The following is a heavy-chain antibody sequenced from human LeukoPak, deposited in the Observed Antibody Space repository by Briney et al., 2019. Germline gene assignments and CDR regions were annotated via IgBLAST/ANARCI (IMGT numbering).Heavy chain of an antibody. V-gene: IGHV4-59*01. CDR1: GGSINYYY. J-gene: IGHJ4*02. CDR3: ARRSSSQPPNY. D-gene: IGHD6-13*01. Sequence: SETLSLTCTVSGGSINYYYWMWIRQPPGKGLEWIGYIYYSGGTHYNPSLKSRVTMLVDTSKNQFSLKLTAVTAADTAVYYCARRSSSQPPNYWGQGTLVTVSS. CDR2: IYYSGGT.